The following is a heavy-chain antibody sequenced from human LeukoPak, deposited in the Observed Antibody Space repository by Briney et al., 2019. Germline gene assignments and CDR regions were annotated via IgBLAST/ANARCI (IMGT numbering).Heavy chain of an antibody. D-gene: IGHD6-19*01. Sequence: SETLSLTCTVSGGSINSYYWSWIRQPPGKGLEWIGYIYYNGRTNYNPSLKSRVTISADTSKNQFSLKLTSVTAADTAVYYCARSIAVAGNDAFDIWGRGTMVTVSS. J-gene: IGHJ3*02. CDR2: IYYNGRT. V-gene: IGHV4-59*01. CDR3: ARSIAVAGNDAFDI. CDR1: GGSINSYY.